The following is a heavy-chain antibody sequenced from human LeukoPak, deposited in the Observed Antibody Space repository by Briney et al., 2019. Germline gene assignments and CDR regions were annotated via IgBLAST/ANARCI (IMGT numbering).Heavy chain of an antibody. Sequence: PGGSLRLSCVASGFTYRRYSMNWVCQAPGKGLEWVSTISSGSDYLYHADSVRGRFTISRDNARNSLFLQMDDLRAEDTALYYYARDLSSGMPGGFDYWGQGILVTVSS. CDR1: GFTYRRYS. CDR2: ISSGSDYL. D-gene: IGHD2-2*01. V-gene: IGHV3-21*01. CDR3: ARDLSSGMPGGFDY. J-gene: IGHJ4*02.